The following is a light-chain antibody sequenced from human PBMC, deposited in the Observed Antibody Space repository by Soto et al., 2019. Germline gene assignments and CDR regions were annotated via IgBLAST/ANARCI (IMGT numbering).Light chain of an antibody. Sequence: EIVMTQSPATLSVSPGERSTLSFRASQSVSSNLAWYQQKPGQAPRLLIYGASTRATGIPARFSGSGSGTESTLTISSLQSEDFAVYYCQQYNNWPWTFGQGTKVDI. CDR1: QSVSSN. J-gene: IGKJ1*01. CDR3: QQYNNWPWT. V-gene: IGKV3-15*01. CDR2: GAS.